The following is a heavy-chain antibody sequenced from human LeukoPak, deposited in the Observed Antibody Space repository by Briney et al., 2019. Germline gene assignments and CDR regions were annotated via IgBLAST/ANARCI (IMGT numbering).Heavy chain of an antibody. CDR3: ARVGALVGSGYYYDY. CDR1: GYTFTGYY. CDR2: INPNSGGT. V-gene: IGHV1-2*02. J-gene: IGHJ4*02. Sequence: ASVKVSCKASGYTFTGYYMHWVRQAPGQGLEWMGWINPNSGGTNYAQKFQGRVTMTRDTSISTAYMELSRLRSDDTAVYYCARVGALVGSGYYYDYWGQGTLVTVSS. D-gene: IGHD3-22*01.